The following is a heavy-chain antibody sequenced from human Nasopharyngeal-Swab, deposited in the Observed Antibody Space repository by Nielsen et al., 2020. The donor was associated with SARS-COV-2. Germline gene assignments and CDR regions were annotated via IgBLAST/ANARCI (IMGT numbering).Heavy chain of an antibody. Sequence: GESLKISCVGSGFTFTSYWVHWVRQAPGKGLVWVSHVKNDGTTTTYADAVKGRFTMSRDDAKNILYLQMNSLRTEDTAVYYCARDGQGAVDLDYWGQGSLVTVSS. J-gene: IGHJ4*02. CDR1: GFTFTSYW. D-gene: IGHD6-19*01. CDR3: ARDGQGAVDLDY. V-gene: IGHV3-74*01. CDR2: VKNDGTTT.